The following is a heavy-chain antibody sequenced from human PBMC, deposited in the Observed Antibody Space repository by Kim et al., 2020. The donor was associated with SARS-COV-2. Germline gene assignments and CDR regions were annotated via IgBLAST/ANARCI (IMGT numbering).Heavy chain of an antibody. D-gene: IGHD3-22*01. CDR2: IYYSGST. CDR3: ARRSLGYYDSSGPQAAFDI. J-gene: IGHJ3*02. V-gene: IGHV4-59*01. CDR1: GGSISSYY. Sequence: SETLSLTCTVSGGSISSYYWSSIRQPPGKGLEWIGYIYYSGSTNYNPSLKSRVTISVDTSKNQFSLKLSSVTAADTAVYYCARRSLGYYDSSGPQAAFDIWGQGKMVTVSS.